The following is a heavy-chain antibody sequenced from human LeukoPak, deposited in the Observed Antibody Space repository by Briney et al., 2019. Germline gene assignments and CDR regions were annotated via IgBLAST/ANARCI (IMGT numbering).Heavy chain of an antibody. Sequence: PSETLSLTCAVYGGSFSGYYWSWIRQPPGKGLEWIGEINHSGSTNYNPSLKSRVTISVDTSKNQFSLKLSSVTAADTAVYYCARGHSYGPLRYWGQGTLVTVSS. CDR1: GGSFSGYY. CDR2: INHSGST. J-gene: IGHJ4*02. CDR3: ARGHSYGPLRY. D-gene: IGHD5-18*01. V-gene: IGHV4-34*01.